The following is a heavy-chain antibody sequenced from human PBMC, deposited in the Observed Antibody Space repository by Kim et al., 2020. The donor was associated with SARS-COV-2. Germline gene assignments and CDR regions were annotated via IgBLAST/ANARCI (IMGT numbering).Heavy chain of an antibody. CDR3: APMGGGPGYYYYYGMDV. J-gene: IGHJ6*02. V-gene: IGHV3-7*01. Sequence: GGSLRLSCAASGFTFSSYWMSWVRQAPGKGLEWVANIKQDGSEKYYVDSVKGRFTISRDNAKNSLYLQMNSLRAEDTAVYYCAPMGGGPGYYYYYGMDVWGQGTTVTVSS. CDR2: IKQDGSEK. D-gene: IGHD1-26*01. CDR1: GFTFSSYW.